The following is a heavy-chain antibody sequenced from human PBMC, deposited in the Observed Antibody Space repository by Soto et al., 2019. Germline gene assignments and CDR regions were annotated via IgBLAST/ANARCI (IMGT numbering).Heavy chain of an antibody. Sequence: SETLSLTCTVSGCSISSSSYYWGWIRQPPGKGLEWIGSIYYSGSTYYNPSLKSRVTISVDTSKNQFSLKLSSVTAADTAVYYCASQATRIAAPDYWGQGTLVTV. CDR1: GCSISSSSYY. CDR3: ASQATRIAAPDY. D-gene: IGHD6-13*01. J-gene: IGHJ4*02. V-gene: IGHV4-39*01. CDR2: IYYSGST.